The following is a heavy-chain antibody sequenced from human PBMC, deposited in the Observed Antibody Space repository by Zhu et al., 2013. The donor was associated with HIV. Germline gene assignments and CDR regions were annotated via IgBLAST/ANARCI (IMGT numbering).Heavy chain of an antibody. CDR2: INHSGST. CDR3: ARGQEDITGDYGSGSYDDY. Sequence: QVQLQQWGAGLLKPSETLSLTCAVYGGSFSGYYWSWIRQPPGKGLEWIGEINHSGSTNYNPSLKSRVTISVDTSKNQFSLKLSSVTAADTAVYYCARGQEDITGDYGSGSYDDYWGQGTLVTVSS. D-gene: IGHD3-10*01. V-gene: IGHV4-34*01. CDR1: GGSFSGYY. J-gene: IGHJ4*02.